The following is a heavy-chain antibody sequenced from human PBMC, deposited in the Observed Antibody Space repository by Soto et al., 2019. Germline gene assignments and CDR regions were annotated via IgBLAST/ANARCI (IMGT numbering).Heavy chain of an antibody. Sequence: PGGSLRLSCAASGFTFSSYGMHWVRQAPGKGLEWVAVISYDGSNKYYADSVKGRFTISRDNSKNTLYLQMNSLRAEDMAVYYCAKDRITMVRGVISGYYYYGMDVWGQGTTVTVSS. J-gene: IGHJ6*02. CDR3: AKDRITMVRGVISGYYYYGMDV. CDR1: GFTFSSYG. CDR2: ISYDGSNK. D-gene: IGHD3-10*01. V-gene: IGHV3-30*18.